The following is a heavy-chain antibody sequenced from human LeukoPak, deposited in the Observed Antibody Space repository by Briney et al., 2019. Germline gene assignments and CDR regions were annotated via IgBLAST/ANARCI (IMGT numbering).Heavy chain of an antibody. V-gene: IGHV3-23*01. D-gene: IGHD4-17*01. Sequence: GGSLRLSCAASGFTFSSYAMSWVRQAPGKGLEWVSAISGSGGSTYYADSVKGRFTISRDNSKNTLYLQMNSLRAEDTAVYYCAKSCFFGDYLGAFFDYWGQGTLVTVSS. J-gene: IGHJ4*02. CDR3: AKSCFFGDYLGAFFDY. CDR2: ISGSGGST. CDR1: GFTFSSYA.